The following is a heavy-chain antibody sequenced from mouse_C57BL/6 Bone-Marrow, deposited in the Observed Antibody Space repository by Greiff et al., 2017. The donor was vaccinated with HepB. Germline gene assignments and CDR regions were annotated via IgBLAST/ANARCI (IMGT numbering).Heavy chain of an antibody. V-gene: IGHV1-42*01. CDR1: GYSFTGYY. Sequence: EVQLQQSGPELVKPGASVKISCKASGYSFTGYYMNWVKQSPEKSLEWIGEINPSTGGTTYNQKFKAKATLTVDKSSSTAYMQLKSLTSEDSAVYYCARLYHFDYWGQGTTLTVSS. CDR2: INPSTGGT. J-gene: IGHJ2*01. CDR3: ARLYHFDY. D-gene: IGHD1-1*01.